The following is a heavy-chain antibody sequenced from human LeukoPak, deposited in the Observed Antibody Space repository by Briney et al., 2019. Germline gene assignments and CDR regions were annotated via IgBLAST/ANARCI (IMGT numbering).Heavy chain of an antibody. CDR3: ARDQYCSSTSCYGIDWFDP. V-gene: IGHV3-7*03. Sequence: GGSLRLSCAASGFTFSSYWMSWVRQAPGKGLEWVANIKQDGSEKYYVDSVKGRFTISRDNAKNSLYLQMNSLRAEDTAVYYCARDQYCSSTSCYGIDWFDPWGQGTLVTVSS. CDR1: GFTFSSYW. D-gene: IGHD2-2*01. CDR2: IKQDGSEK. J-gene: IGHJ5*02.